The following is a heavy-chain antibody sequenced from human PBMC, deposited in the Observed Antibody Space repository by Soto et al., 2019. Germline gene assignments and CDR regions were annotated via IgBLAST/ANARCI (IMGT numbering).Heavy chain of an antibody. CDR3: AKGFSYYYYYGMDV. CDR1: GFTFSSYG. Sequence: GGSLRLSCAASGFTFSSYGMHWVRQAPGKGLEWVAVISYDGSNKYYADSVKGRFTISKDNSKNTLYLQMNSLRAEDTAVYSCAKGFSYYYYYGMDVWGQGTTVTVSS. CDR2: ISYDGSNK. V-gene: IGHV3-30*18. J-gene: IGHJ6*02.